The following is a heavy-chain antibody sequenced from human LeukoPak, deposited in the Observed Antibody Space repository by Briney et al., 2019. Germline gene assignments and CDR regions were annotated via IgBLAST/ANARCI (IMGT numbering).Heavy chain of an antibody. CDR1: GFTFSSHA. V-gene: IGHV3-30*04. CDR2: ISYDGSNK. D-gene: IGHD2-8*01. Sequence: GGSLRLSCVASGFTFSSHAMNWVRQAPGKGLEWVAVISYDGSNKYYVDSVKGRFTISRDNSKNTLYLQMNSLRAEDTAVYYCARVGTSSLRDWFDPWGQGTLVTVSS. J-gene: IGHJ5*02. CDR3: ARVGTSSLRDWFDP.